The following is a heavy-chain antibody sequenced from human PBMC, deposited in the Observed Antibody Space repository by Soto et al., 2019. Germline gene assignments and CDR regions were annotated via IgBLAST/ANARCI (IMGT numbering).Heavy chain of an antibody. CDR1: EFTFSNYW. J-gene: IGHJ4*02. D-gene: IGHD6-19*01. V-gene: IGHV3-74*01. CDR2: INSDGSTT. Sequence: GGSLRLSCAASEFTFSNYWMCRVRQAPGKGLVWVSRINSDGSTTSYADSVKGRFTISRDNAKNTLYLQMNSLRAEDTAVYYCARSPSSGWYYFDYWGQGTLVTVSS. CDR3: ARSPSSGWYYFDY.